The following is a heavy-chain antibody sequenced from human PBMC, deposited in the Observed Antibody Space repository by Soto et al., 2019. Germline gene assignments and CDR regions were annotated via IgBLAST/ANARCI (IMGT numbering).Heavy chain of an antibody. D-gene: IGHD2-2*01. CDR2: IHNGGET. V-gene: IGHV3-66*01. CDR3: ARDRMVVPAAGYFDY. J-gene: IGHJ4*02. CDR1: GFSVSSNY. Sequence: GGSLRLSCAASGFSVSSNYMNWVRQAPGKGLEWVSIIHNGGETYYADSVKGRFTISRDNSKNTLYLQMNSLRAEDTAVYYCARDRMVVPAAGYFDYWGQGTLVTVSS.